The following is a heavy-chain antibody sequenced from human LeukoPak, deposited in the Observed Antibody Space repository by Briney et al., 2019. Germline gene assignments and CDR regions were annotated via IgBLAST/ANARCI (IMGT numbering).Heavy chain of an antibody. Sequence: PSETLSLTCTVSGYSISSGYYWGWIRQPPGKGLEWIGSIYHSGSTYYNPSLKSRVTISVDTSKNQFSLKLSSVTAADTAVYYCLVVVVTGPGYFDYWGQGTLVTVSS. CDR1: GYSISSGYY. V-gene: IGHV4-38-2*02. CDR3: LVVVVTGPGYFDY. CDR2: IYHSGST. J-gene: IGHJ4*02. D-gene: IGHD3-22*01.